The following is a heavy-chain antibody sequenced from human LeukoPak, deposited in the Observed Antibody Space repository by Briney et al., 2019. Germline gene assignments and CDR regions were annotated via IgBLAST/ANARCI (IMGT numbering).Heavy chain of an antibody. D-gene: IGHD3-22*01. V-gene: IGHV1-18*01. CDR3: ARTYYYDSSPSPFDY. J-gene: IGHJ4*02. Sequence: GASVKVSCKASGYTFTSYGISWVRQAPGQGLEWMGWISAYNDNTNYAQKLQGRVTMTTDTSTSTAYMELRSLRSDDTAVYYCARTYYYDSSPSPFDYWGQGTLVTVSS. CDR1: GYTFTSYG. CDR2: ISAYNDNT.